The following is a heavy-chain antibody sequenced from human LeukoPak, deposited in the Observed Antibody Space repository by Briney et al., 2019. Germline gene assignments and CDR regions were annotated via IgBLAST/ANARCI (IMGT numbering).Heavy chain of an antibody. D-gene: IGHD3-22*01. CDR1: GYTFTSYY. J-gene: IGHJ4*02. Sequence: ASVTVSCKASGYTFTSYYMHWVRQAPGQGLEWMGIINPSGGSTSYAQKFQGRATMTRDMSTSTVYMELSSLRSEDTAVYYCARSGTYDSSGSYYFDYWGQGTLVTVSS. V-gene: IGHV1-46*01. CDR3: ARSGTYDSSGSYYFDY. CDR2: INPSGGST.